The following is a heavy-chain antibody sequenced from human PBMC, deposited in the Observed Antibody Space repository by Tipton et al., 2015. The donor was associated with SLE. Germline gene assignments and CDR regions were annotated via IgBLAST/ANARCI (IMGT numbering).Heavy chain of an antibody. Sequence: TLSLTCTVSGGSIRSDDYYWTWIRQHPGKGLEWIGHINYGGSTYYKPSLKSRLTISVDTSKNQFSLKLSSVTAADTAVYYCARALEQQLPPDYWGQGTLVTVSS. CDR2: INYGGST. D-gene: IGHD6-13*01. CDR1: GGSIRSDDYY. V-gene: IGHV4-31*03. CDR3: ARALEQQLPPDY. J-gene: IGHJ4*02.